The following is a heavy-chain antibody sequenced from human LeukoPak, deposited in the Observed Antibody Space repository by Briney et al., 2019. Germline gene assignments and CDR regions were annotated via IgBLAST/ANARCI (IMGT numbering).Heavy chain of an antibody. Sequence: GASVKVSCKASGYTFTGYYMHWVRQAPGQGLEWMGWINPNSGGTNYAQKFQGRVTMTRDTSISTAYMELSRLRSDDTAAYYCARDFYYGSGSIDYWGQGTLVTVSS. D-gene: IGHD3-10*01. V-gene: IGHV1-2*02. CDR2: INPNSGGT. CDR3: ARDFYYGSGSIDY. J-gene: IGHJ4*02. CDR1: GYTFTGYY.